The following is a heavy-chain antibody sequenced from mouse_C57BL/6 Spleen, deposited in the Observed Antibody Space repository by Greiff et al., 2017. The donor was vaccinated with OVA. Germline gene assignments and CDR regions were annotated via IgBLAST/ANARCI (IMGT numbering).Heavy chain of an antibody. CDR1: GFTFTDYY. V-gene: IGHV7-3*01. CDR2: IRNKANGYTT. Sequence: EVQLVESGGGLVQPGGSLSLSCAASGFTFTDYYMSWVRQPPGKALEWLGFIRNKANGYTTEYSASVKGRFTISRDNSQSILYLQMNALRAEDSATYYCARFPLLLRSHYAMDYWGQGTSVTVSS. D-gene: IGHD1-1*01. J-gene: IGHJ4*01. CDR3: ARFPLLLRSHYAMDY.